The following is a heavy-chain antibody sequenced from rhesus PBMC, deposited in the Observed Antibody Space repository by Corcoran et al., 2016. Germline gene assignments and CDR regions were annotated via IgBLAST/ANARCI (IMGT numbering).Heavy chain of an antibody. J-gene: IGHJ4*01. Sequence: QLQLQESAPGLVKPSETLSLTCAVSGGSISSNYWNWIRQPPGQGLEGLGRIAGSGGSTCYNPSLKSRVTISTDTSKNQCSLKLSSLTAADTAVYYCSRGIAATGTFDSWGQGVLVTVSS. V-gene: IGHV4-173*01. CDR2: IAGSGGST. CDR3: SRGIAATGTFDS. D-gene: IGHD6-31*01. CDR1: GGSISSNY.